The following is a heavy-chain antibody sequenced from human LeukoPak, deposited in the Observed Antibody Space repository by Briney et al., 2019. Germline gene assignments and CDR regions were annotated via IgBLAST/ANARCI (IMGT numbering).Heavy chain of an antibody. CDR2: IIPIFGTA. V-gene: IGHV1-69*05. CDR1: GGTFSSYA. Sequence: SVTVSFKASGGTFSSYAISWVRQAPGQGLEWMGGIIPIFGTANYAQKFQGRVTITTDESTSTAYMELSSLRSEDTAVYYCARVSVYYDSSGYLDYWGQGTLVTVSS. CDR3: ARVSVYYDSSGYLDY. D-gene: IGHD3-22*01. J-gene: IGHJ4*02.